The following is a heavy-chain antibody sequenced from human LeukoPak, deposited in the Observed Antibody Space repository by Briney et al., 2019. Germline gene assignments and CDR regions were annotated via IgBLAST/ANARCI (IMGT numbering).Heavy chain of an antibody. Sequence: SETLSLTCAVSGISISPHYWGWFRQPAGKGLEWIGRVSYSGSTNYNPSLKSRVTMSVDTPKNQLSLKLSSVTAADTAVYYCARVKTGLVVVPAATPGYYYYMDVWGKGTTVTVSS. V-gene: IGHV4-4*07. J-gene: IGHJ6*03. CDR2: VSYSGST. CDR1: GISISPHY. CDR3: ARVKTGLVVVPAATPGYYYYMDV. D-gene: IGHD2-2*01.